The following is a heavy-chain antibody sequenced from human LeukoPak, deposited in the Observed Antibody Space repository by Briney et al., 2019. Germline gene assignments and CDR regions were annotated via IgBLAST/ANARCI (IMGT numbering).Heavy chain of an antibody. Sequence: ASVKVSCKASGYTFTGYYMHWFRQAPGQGLEWMGWITPNSGGTNYAQKFQGWVTMTRDTSISTAYMELSRLRSDDTAVYYCARGGWTVVVVAATWEGFDPWGQGTLVTVSS. CDR3: ARGGWTVVVVAATWEGFDP. J-gene: IGHJ5*02. CDR2: ITPNSGGT. V-gene: IGHV1-2*04. D-gene: IGHD2-15*01. CDR1: GYTFTGYY.